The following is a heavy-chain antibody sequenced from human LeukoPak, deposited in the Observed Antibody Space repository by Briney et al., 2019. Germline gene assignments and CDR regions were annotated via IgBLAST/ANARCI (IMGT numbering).Heavy chain of an antibody. V-gene: IGHV3-23*01. CDR1: GFNVGTNY. D-gene: IGHD4-17*01. CDR3: AKTRRGYGDLDAFDI. Sequence: GGSLRLSCTLFGFNVGTNYMTWVRQAPGKGLEWVSAISGSGGSTYYADSVKGRFTISRDNSKNTLYLQMNSLRAEDTAVYYCAKTRRGYGDLDAFDIWGQGTMVTVSS. CDR2: ISGSGGST. J-gene: IGHJ3*02.